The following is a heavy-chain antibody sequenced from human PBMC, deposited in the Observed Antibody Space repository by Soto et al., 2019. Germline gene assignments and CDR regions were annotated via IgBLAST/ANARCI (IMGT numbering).Heavy chain of an antibody. V-gene: IGHV4-61*01. Sequence: SETLSLTCTVSCGSISXSSYYCSWIRQPPGKGLEWIGYIYYSGSTNYNPSLKSRVTISVDTSKNQFSLKLSSVTAADTAVYYCARKDYYDSGMYYLDNWGQGTLVTVSS. J-gene: IGHJ4*02. CDR1: CGSISXSSYY. CDR2: IYYSGST. CDR3: ARKDYYDSGMYYLDN. D-gene: IGHD3-22*01.